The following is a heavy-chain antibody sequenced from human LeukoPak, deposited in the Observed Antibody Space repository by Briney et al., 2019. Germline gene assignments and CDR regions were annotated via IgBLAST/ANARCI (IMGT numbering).Heavy chain of an antibody. D-gene: IGHD1-26*01. CDR3: ARVKVGATHDAFDT. CDR2: INHSGST. Sequence: TSETLSLTCAVYGGSFSGYYWSWIRQPPGKGLEWIGEINHSGSTNYNPSLKSRVTISVDTSKNQFSLKLSSVTAADTAVYYCARVKVGATHDAFDTWGQGTMVTVSS. V-gene: IGHV4-34*01. CDR1: GGSFSGYY. J-gene: IGHJ3*02.